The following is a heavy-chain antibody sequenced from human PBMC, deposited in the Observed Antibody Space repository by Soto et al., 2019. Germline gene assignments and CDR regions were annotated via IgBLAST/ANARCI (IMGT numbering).Heavy chain of an antibody. CDR2: ISYDGSNK. V-gene: IGHV3-30-3*01. Sequence: QVQLVESGGGVVQPGRSLRLSCAASGFTFSSYAMHWVRQAPGKGLEWVAVISYDGSNKYYADSVKGRFTISRDNSKNPLYLQMNSLRAEDTAVYYCARSSISGTTSIYYGMDVWGQLTTVTVSS. CDR3: ARSSISGTTSIYYGMDV. CDR1: GFTFSSYA. J-gene: IGHJ6*02. D-gene: IGHD1-20*01.